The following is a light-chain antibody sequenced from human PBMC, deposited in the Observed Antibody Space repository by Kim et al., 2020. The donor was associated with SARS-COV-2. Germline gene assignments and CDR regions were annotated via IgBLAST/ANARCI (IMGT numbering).Light chain of an antibody. Sequence: SYELTQPPSVSVAPGETARISCGGDNIGGESFHWYQQKPIQAPVLVIYYDTDPPSGLPERFSASHSRNTATLTISRVEAGHQAVYYWQVWASCSAHWFFG. CDR3: QVWASCSAHWF. CDR2: YDT. J-gene: IGLJ1*01. CDR1: NIGGES. V-gene: IGLV3-21*04.